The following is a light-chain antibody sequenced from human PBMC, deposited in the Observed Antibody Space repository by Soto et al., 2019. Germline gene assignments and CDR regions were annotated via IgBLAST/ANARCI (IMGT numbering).Light chain of an antibody. Sequence: DILLTQSPSTLSASVGDRVTISCRASQSINKWLAWYQHKPGKAPNLLIYEVSTLHSGVPSRFSGSGSGTEFTLTISSLRPDDFATYYCQHYSGDRATFGQGTKVGIK. V-gene: IGKV1-5*03. CDR3: QHYSGDRAT. J-gene: IGKJ1*01. CDR1: QSINKW. CDR2: EVS.